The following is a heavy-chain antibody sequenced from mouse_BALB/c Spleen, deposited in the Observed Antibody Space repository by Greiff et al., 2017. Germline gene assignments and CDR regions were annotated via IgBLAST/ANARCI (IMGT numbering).Heavy chain of an antibody. V-gene: IGHV1-39*01. CDR3: AREVWLLRYFDV. Sequence: LVESGPELEKPGASVKISCKASGYSFTGYNMNWVKQSNGKSLEWIGNIDPYYGGTSYNQKFKGKATLTVDTSSSTAYMQLKSLTSEDSAVYYCAREVWLLRYFDVWGAGTTVTVSS. J-gene: IGHJ1*01. D-gene: IGHD2-3*01. CDR2: IDPYYGGT. CDR1: GYSFTGYN.